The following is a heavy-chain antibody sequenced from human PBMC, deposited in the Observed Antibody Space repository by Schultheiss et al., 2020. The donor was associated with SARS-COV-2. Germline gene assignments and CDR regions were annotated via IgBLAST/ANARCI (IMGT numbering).Heavy chain of an antibody. CDR3: ARRVDTAMD. CDR1: GFTFSSYG. D-gene: IGHD5-18*01. J-gene: IGHJ4*02. CDR2: IWYDGSNK. V-gene: IGHV3-33*01. Sequence: GESLKISCAASGFTFSSYGMHWVRQAPGKGLEWVAVIWYDGSNKYYADSVKGRFTISRDNSKNTLYLQMNSLRAEDTAVYYCARRVDTAMDWGQGTLVTVSS.